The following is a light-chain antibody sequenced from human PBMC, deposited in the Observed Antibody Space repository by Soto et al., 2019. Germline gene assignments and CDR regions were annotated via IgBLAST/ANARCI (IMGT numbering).Light chain of an antibody. CDR2: KAS. CDR1: QSISSW. Sequence: DIKMTQSPSTLSASVGDRVTITCRASQSISSWLAWYQQKPGKAPKLLIYKASSLESGVPSRFSGSGSETEFTLTISSLQPDDFATYYCQQYDSYSGFGQGTKVDIK. J-gene: IGKJ1*01. CDR3: QQYDSYSG. V-gene: IGKV1-5*03.